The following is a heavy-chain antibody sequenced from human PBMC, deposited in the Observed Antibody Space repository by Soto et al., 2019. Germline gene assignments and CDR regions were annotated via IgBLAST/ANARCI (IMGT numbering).Heavy chain of an antibody. D-gene: IGHD3-10*01. V-gene: IGHV3-74*01. CDR1: GFTFSSYW. CDR3: ARGGRGGFDY. CDR2: INIDGSKA. J-gene: IGHJ4*02. Sequence: EVQLVESGGGLVQPGGSLRLSCAASGFTFSSYWIHWVRQAPGMGLVWVSSINIDGSKADYADSVKGRFTISRDNAKNTLYLQMNSLTAEDTAVYYCARGGRGGFDYWGQGTLVTVSS.